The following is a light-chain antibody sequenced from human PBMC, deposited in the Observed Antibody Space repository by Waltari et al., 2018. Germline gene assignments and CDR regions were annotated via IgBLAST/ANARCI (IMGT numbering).Light chain of an antibody. V-gene: IGKV3-20*01. CDR1: QNIGTY. CDR3: QNYERLPAT. J-gene: IGKJ1*01. Sequence: LTQSPGTLSLSPGERATLSCRASQNIGTYLVWYQQKPGQPPRLLMYAASRRATGIPDRFSGSGSGTDFSLTISRLEPEDFAVYYCQNYERLPATFGQGTKVEIK. CDR2: AAS.